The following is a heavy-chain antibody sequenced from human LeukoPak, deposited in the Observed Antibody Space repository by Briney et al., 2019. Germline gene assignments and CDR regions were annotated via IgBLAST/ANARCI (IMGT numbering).Heavy chain of an antibody. CDR2: MNPNSGNT. D-gene: IGHD6-13*01. J-gene: IGHJ6*02. CDR1: GYTFTSYD. Sequence: ASVKVSCKASGYTFTSYDINWVRQATGQGLEWMGWMNPNSGNTGYAQKFQGRVTMTRNTSISTAYMELSSLRSEDTAVYYCARRRGVYYYYGMDVWGQGATVTVSS. V-gene: IGHV1-8*01. CDR3: ARRRGVYYYYGMDV.